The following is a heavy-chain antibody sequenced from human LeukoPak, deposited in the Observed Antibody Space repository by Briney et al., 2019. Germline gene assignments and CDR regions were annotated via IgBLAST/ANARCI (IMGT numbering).Heavy chain of an antibody. CDR1: GGSVTGYY. D-gene: IGHD3-22*01. V-gene: IGHV4-4*07. Sequence: PSETLSLTCTVSGGSVTGYYWNWIRQPAGQGLEWLGRVYSSGVGNYNPSLTSRVTMSVDTSKNQFSLKLTSLTAADTAVYYCAREEFLHEIDSSGYFVYWGQGTLVTVSS. J-gene: IGHJ4*02. CDR2: VYSSGVG. CDR3: AREEFLHEIDSSGYFVY.